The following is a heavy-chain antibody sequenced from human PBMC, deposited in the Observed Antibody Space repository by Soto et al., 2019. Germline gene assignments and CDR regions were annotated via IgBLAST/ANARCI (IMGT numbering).Heavy chain of an antibody. CDR2: IYYSGST. J-gene: IGHJ4*02. V-gene: IGHV4-61*01. Sequence: SETLSLTCTVSGGSVSSGSYYWSWIRQPPGKGLEWIGYIYYSGSTNYNPSLKSRVTISVDTSKNQFSLKLSSVTAADTAVYYCARVNVEYSSASLPDYFDYWGQGTLVPVSS. CDR1: GGSVSSGSYY. D-gene: IGHD6-6*01. CDR3: ARVNVEYSSASLPDYFDY.